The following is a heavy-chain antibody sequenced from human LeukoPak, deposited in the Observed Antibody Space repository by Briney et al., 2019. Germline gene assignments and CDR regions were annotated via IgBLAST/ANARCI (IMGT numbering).Heavy chain of an antibody. CDR1: GGTFSSYA. V-gene: IGHV1-69*13. CDR2: IIPIFGTA. Sequence: GASVKVSCKASGGTFSSYAISWVRQAPGQGLEWMGGIIPIFGTANYAQKFQGRVTITADESTSTAYMELSSLRSEDTAVYYCARGRSTGGLLWFGELLSEILDAFDIWGQGTMVTVSS. D-gene: IGHD3-10*01. CDR3: ARGRSTGGLLWFGELLSEILDAFDI. J-gene: IGHJ3*02.